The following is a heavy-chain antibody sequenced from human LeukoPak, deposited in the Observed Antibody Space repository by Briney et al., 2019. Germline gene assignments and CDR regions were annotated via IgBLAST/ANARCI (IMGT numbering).Heavy chain of an antibody. CDR1: GGSISSYY. Sequence: PSETLSLTCTVSGGSISSYYWSWIRQPPGRGLEWIGYIYYSGSTNYNPSLKSRVTISVDTSKNQFSLKLSSVTAADTAVYYCARDWTAMVPNYYYGMGVWGQGTTVTVSS. CDR2: IYYSGST. D-gene: IGHD5-18*01. J-gene: IGHJ6*02. V-gene: IGHV4-59*01. CDR3: ARDWTAMVPNYYYGMGV.